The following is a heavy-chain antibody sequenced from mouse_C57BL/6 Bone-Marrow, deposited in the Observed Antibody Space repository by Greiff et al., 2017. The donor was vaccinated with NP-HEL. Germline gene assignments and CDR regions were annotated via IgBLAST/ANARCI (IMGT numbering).Heavy chain of an antibody. CDR1: GFTFSDYG. J-gene: IGHJ2*01. CDR2: ISSGSSTI. CDR3: ARGTVVATYYFDY. D-gene: IGHD1-1*01. Sequence: EVKLVESGGGLVKPGGSLKLSCAASGFTFSDYGMHWVRQAPEKGLEWVAYISSGSSTIYYADTVKGRFTISRDNAKNTLFLQMTSLRSEDTAMYYCARGTVVATYYFDYWGQGTTLTVSS. V-gene: IGHV5-17*01.